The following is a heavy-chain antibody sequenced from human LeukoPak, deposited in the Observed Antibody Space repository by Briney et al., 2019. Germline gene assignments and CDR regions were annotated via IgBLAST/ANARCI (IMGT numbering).Heavy chain of an antibody. CDR1: GDSIRTTRY. V-gene: IGHV4-39*01. J-gene: IGHJ6*02. CDR2: VYFSGST. CDR3: ATQGYNNQTMDV. Sequence: SETLSLTCTVSGDSIRTTRYWGWIRQPPGKGLEWIGAVYFSGSTYYNPSLKSRVIISVDTSKNQFSLKLTSVTAADTAVYYCATQGYNNQTMDVWGQGTTVTVSS. D-gene: IGHD5-24*01.